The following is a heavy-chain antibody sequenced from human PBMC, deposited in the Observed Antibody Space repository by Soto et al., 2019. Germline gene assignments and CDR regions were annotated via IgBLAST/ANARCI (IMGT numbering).Heavy chain of an antibody. CDR1: GFTFRTYG. CDR2: IWYDGSNK. CDR3: ARDHWDDSGWLRRVFDY. Sequence: QVQLVESGGGVVQPGRSLRLSCVASGFTFRTYGMHWVRQAPGKGLEWVALIWYDGSNKCYADSVKGRFTISRDNSKSTLSLHMNSLRAEDTAVYYCARDHWDDSGWLRRVFDYWGQGTLVTVSS. V-gene: IGHV3-33*01. J-gene: IGHJ4*02. D-gene: IGHD6-19*01.